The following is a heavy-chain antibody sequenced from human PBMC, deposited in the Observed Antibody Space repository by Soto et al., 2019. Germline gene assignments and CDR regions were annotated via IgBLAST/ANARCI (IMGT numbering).Heavy chain of an antibody. Sequence: AGSLRLSCAASGFTFSSYAMHWVRQAPGKGLEWVGNIRQDGSEKNYVDSVKGRFTISRDNAKNSLYLQMNSLRAEDTAVYYCAREIVVARGASYFDYWGPGTLVTVS. CDR1: GFTFSSYA. CDR2: IRQDGSEK. CDR3: AREIVVARGASYFDY. V-gene: IGHV3-7*04. J-gene: IGHJ4*02. D-gene: IGHD2-2*01.